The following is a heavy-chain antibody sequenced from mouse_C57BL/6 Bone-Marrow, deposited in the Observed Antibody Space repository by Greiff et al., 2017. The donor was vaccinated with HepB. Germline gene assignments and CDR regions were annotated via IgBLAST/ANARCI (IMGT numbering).Heavy chain of an antibody. V-gene: IGHV1-55*01. J-gene: IGHJ2*01. Sequence: QVQLQQPGAELVKPGASVKMSCKASGYTFTSYWITWVKQRPGQGLEWIGDIYPGSGSTNYNEKFKSKATLTVDTSSSTAYMELRSLTSEDTAVYYCARLGDYDDYWGQGTTLTVSS. CDR1: GYTFTSYW. D-gene: IGHD2-4*01. CDR2: IYPGSGST. CDR3: ARLGDYDDY.